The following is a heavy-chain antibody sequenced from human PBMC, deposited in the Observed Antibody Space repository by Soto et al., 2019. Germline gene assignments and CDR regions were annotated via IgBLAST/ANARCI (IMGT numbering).Heavy chain of an antibody. CDR3: ARVGVDNWFDP. J-gene: IGHJ5*02. Sequence: SETLSLTCAVYGGSFSGYYWSWIRQPPGKGLEWIGEINHSGSTNYNPSLKSRVTISVDTSKNQFSLKLSSVTAADTAVYYCARVGVDNWFDPWGQGTLVTVSS. V-gene: IGHV4-34*01. D-gene: IGHD3-10*01. CDR2: INHSGST. CDR1: GGSFSGYY.